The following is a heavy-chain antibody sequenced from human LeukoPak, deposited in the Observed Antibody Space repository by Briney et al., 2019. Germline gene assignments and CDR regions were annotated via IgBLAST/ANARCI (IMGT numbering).Heavy chain of an antibody. CDR3: ARDQSGSYYQAYYFDY. CDR2: IYSGGST. Sequence: GGSLRLSCAASGFTVSSNYMSWVRQAPGKGLEWVSVIYSGGSTYYADSVKGRFSISRDNAKNSLYLQMNSLRAEDTAVYYCARDQSGSYYQAYYFDYWGQGTLVTVSS. J-gene: IGHJ4*02. V-gene: IGHV3-66*01. D-gene: IGHD1-26*01. CDR1: GFTVSSNY.